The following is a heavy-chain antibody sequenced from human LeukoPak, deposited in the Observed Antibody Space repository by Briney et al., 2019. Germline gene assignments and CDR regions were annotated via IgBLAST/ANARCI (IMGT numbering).Heavy chain of an antibody. J-gene: IGHJ4*02. CDR3: ATPPRAAAAPPYYFDN. Sequence: GGSLRLSCAASRLTFSDDAMTWGGQAAGKGRQGGSGISGSGGRTYYTDSVKGRFTFSRENSKKTLYMQMKRVRGEAAAGYYSATPPRAAAAPPYYFDNWGQGTLVTVSS. V-gene: IGHV3-23*01. CDR2: ISGSGGRT. CDR1: RLTFSDDA. D-gene: IGHD2-15*01.